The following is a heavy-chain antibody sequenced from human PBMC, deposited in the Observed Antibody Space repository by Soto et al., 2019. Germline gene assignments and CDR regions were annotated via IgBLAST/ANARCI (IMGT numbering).Heavy chain of an antibody. CDR2: INDSGAT. CDR3: ARGGTSPFWNY. D-gene: IGHD3-3*01. Sequence: QVHLQQWGAGLSKPSETLSLTCAVYGGSSSGHYWSWIRQPPGKGLGWIGEINDSGATNYNPSLKSRVIVSVDTSANQLSLKLTSVTAADTAVYYCARGGTSPFWNYWGQGTLVTVSS. J-gene: IGHJ4*02. CDR1: GGSSSGHY. V-gene: IGHV4-34*01.